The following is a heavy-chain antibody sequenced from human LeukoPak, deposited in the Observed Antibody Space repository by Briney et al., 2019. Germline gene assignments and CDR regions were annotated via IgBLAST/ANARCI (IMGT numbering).Heavy chain of an antibody. CDR2: ISYDGSNK. J-gene: IGHJ4*02. D-gene: IGHD2-15*01. Sequence: GSLRLSCAASGFTFSSYAMHWVRQAPGKGLEWVAVISYDGSNKYYADSVKGRFTISRDNSKNTLYLQMNSLRAEDTAVYYCAREGYCSGGSCYSGDSFDYWGQGTLATVSS. CDR3: AREGYCSGGSCYSGDSFDY. CDR1: GFTFSSYA. V-gene: IGHV3-30-3*01.